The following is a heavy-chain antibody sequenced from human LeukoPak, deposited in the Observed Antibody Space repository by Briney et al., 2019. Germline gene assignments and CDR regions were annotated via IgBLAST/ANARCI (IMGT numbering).Heavy chain of an antibody. CDR3: RRRRGDWKVNWYDP. CDR2: FFHDGTT. CDR1: GDPVNTNYYY. Sequence: SETLSLSCNVPGDPVNTNYYYWARFRPPPGLGLAGIGSFFHDGTTYFNSALNSRLTITVDMSRTPFPLRLTSVTAADTAVYYCRRRRGDWKVNWYDPWGQGTLVTVSS. D-gene: IGHD2-21*02. J-gene: IGHJ5*02. V-gene: IGHV4-39*01.